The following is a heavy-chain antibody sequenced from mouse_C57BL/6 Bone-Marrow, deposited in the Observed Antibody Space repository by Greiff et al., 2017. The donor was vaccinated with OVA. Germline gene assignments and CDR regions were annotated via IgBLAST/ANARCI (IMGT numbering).Heavy chain of an antibody. CDR2: ISNGGGST. Sequence: EVHLVESGGGLVQPGGSLKLSCAASGFTFSDYYMYWVRQTPEQRLEWVAYISNGGGSTYYPDTVKGRFTISRDNAKNTLYLQMSRLKSEDTAMYYCARATTVVDWFAYWGQGTLVTVSA. J-gene: IGHJ3*01. CDR1: GFTFSDYY. D-gene: IGHD1-1*01. V-gene: IGHV5-12*01. CDR3: ARATTVVDWFAY.